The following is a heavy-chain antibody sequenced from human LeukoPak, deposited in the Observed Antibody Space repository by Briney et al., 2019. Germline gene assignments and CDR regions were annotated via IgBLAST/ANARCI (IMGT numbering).Heavy chain of an antibody. Sequence: PGGSLRLSCAASGFTFSTCWMTWVRQAPGKGLEWVANIKQDGSERYYVGSVKGRFTISRDNAKSSLYLQMNSLRAEDTAVYYCAKSLVVVNDPPDYWGQGTLVTVSS. V-gene: IGHV3-7*01. CDR3: AKSLVVVNDPPDY. J-gene: IGHJ4*02. CDR2: IKQDGSER. CDR1: GFTFSTCW. D-gene: IGHD2-21*01.